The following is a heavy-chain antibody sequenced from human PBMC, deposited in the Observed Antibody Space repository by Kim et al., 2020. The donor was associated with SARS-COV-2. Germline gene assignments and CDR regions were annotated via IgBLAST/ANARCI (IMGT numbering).Heavy chain of an antibody. CDR3: ARDYYDSSGYLGY. J-gene: IGHJ4*02. D-gene: IGHD3-22*01. CDR2: ISSSSSYI. CDR1: GFTFSNYS. Sequence: GGSLRLSCAASGFTFSNYSMNWVRQAPGKGLEWDSSISSSSSYIYYADSVKGRFTISRDNAKNSLYLQMNSLRAEDTAVYYCARDYYDSSGYLGYWGQGTLVTVSS. V-gene: IGHV3-21*01.